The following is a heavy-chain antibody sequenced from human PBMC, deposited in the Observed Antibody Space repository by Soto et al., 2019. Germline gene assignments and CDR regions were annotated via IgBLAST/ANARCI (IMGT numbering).Heavy chain of an antibody. CDR3: ARARDYFYCGLDV. CDR2: IYYSGST. CDR1: GGSISSYY. V-gene: IGHV4-59*08. J-gene: IGHJ6*02. Sequence: SETLSLTCTVSGGSISSYYWSWIRQPPGKGLEWIGYIYYSGSTNYNPSLKSRVTISVDTSKNQFSLKLSSVTAADTAVYYCARARDYFYCGLDVWGQGTMVTVSS.